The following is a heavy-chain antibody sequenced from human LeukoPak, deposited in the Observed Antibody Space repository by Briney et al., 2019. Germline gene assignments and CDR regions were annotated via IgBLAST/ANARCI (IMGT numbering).Heavy chain of an antibody. CDR2: ISYDGNDK. D-gene: IGHD5-18*01. Sequence: GGSLRLSCAASGFTFTSYSMNWVRQAPGKGLEWVAIISYDGNDKYYTDSVKGRFTISRDKSKNTLYLQMNSLRAEDTAVYYCARDRDTAMGLWGQGTLVTVSS. CDR3: ARDRDTAMGL. V-gene: IGHV3-30-3*01. J-gene: IGHJ4*02. CDR1: GFTFTSYS.